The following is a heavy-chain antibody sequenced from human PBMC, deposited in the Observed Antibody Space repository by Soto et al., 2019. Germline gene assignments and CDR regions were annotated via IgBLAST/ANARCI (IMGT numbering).Heavy chain of an antibody. J-gene: IGHJ4*02. CDR3: ARGLVGISHFDY. V-gene: IGHV1-18*01. D-gene: IGHD1-26*01. CDR1: GGTFSSYA. Sequence: ASVKVSCKASGGTFSSYAISWVRQAPGQGLEWMGGISAYNGNTNYAQKLQGRVTMTTDTSTSTAYMELRSLRSDDTAVYYCARGLVGISHFDYWGQGTLVTVSS. CDR2: ISAYNGNT.